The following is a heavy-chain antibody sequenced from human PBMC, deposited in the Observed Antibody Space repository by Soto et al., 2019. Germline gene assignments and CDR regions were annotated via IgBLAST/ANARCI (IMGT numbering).Heavy chain of an antibody. D-gene: IGHD2-2*01. Sequence: QVQLVQSGAEVRKPGASVKVSCKASGYNFTSYYIHWVRQAPGQGLQWMGIINPSDGRTTYAQKYQGRATMTRDTSTSTVYMELSSLRSEDTAVYYCARVTIAGPCGYWGQGTLVTVSS. J-gene: IGHJ4*02. V-gene: IGHV1-46*01. CDR1: GYNFTSYY. CDR2: INPSDGRT. CDR3: ARVTIAGPCGY.